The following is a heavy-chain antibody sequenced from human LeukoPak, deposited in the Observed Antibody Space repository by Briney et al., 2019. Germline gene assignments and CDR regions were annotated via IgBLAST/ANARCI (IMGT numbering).Heavy chain of an antibody. V-gene: IGHV3-7*01. CDR1: GFTFSGYW. Sequence: GGSQRPSCAASGFTFSGYWMSWVRQAPGKGLEWVSKINKDGSGRYNVDSVKGRCTISRDNANTSLYLQMNSLRAEDTSVYYCARESKGRSKIDYWGQGTLVTVSS. CDR2: INKDGSGR. CDR3: ARESKGRSKIDY. D-gene: IGHD4-17*01. J-gene: IGHJ4*02.